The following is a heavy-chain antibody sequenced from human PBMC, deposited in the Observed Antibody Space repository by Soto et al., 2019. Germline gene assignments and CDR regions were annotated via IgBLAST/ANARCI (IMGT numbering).Heavy chain of an antibody. CDR2: ISTSGTST. CDR1: GFTFSNYY. D-gene: IGHD6-25*01. J-gene: IGHJ4*02. V-gene: IGHV3-11*01. CDR3: ARDGVLFPAGFDS. Sequence: QVQLVESGGGLVKPGGSLRLSCAVSGFTFSNYYMAWIRQAPGKGLEWVSYISTSGTSTFYADSVKDRFTISRDNAENSLFLRMDSLRVEDTAVYFCARDGVLFPAGFDSWGQGTLVTVAS.